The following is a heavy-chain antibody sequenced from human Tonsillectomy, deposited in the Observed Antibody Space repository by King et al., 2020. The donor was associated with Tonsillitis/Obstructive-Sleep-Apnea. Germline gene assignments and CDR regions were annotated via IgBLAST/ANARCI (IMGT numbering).Heavy chain of an antibody. J-gene: IGHJ3*02. V-gene: IGHV3-21*01. CDR3: ARDRGKSTDAFDI. CDR2: ISSSSSYI. D-gene: IGHD4-23*01. Sequence: VQLVESGGGLVKPGGSLRLSCAASGFTFSSYSMNWVRQAPGKGLEWVSSISSSSSYIYYADSVKGRFTISRDNAKNSRYLQMNSLRAEDTAVYYCARDRGKSTDAFDIWGQGTMVTVSS. CDR1: GFTFSSYS.